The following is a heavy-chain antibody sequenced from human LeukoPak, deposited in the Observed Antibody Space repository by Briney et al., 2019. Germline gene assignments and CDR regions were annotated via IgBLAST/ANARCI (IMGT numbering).Heavy chain of an antibody. CDR1: GFTFSSYS. D-gene: IGHD2-2*02. Sequence: GGSLRLSCAASGFTFSSYSMNWVRQAPGKGLEWVSYISSSSSTIYYADFVKGRFTISRDNAKNSLYLQMNSLRAEDTAVYYCAREDIVVVPAAISLQNWFDPWGQGTLVTVSS. J-gene: IGHJ5*02. CDR2: ISSSSSTI. CDR3: AREDIVVVPAAISLQNWFDP. V-gene: IGHV3-48*01.